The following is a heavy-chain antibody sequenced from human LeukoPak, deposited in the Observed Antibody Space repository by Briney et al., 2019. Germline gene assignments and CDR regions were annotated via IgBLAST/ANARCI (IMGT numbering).Heavy chain of an antibody. CDR2: ISSSSRYV. J-gene: IGHJ4*02. CDR3: ARMHYFDY. V-gene: IGHV3-21*01. Sequence: GGSLRLSCAASGFTFSSYTMNWVRQAPGKGLEWVSSISSSSRYVYYADSVKGRFTISRDNAKNSLYLQMNSLRDEDTAVYYCARMHYFDYWGQGTLVTVSS. CDR1: GFTFSSYT.